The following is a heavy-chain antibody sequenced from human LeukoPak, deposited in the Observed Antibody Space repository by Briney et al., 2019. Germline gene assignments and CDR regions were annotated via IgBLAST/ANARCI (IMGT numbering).Heavy chain of an antibody. CDR3: AKEFFGSGNYFNGVFDC. Sequence: PGGSLRLSCAASGFTFSSCAMSWVRQAPGKGLEWVSSIRGGGVNIQYAVSVKGRFTISRDNSNNTLHLQMNSLRVEDTAVYYCAKEFFGSGNYFNGVFDCWGQGALVTVSS. D-gene: IGHD3-10*01. V-gene: IGHV3-23*01. CDR1: GFTFSSCA. CDR2: IRGGGVNI. J-gene: IGHJ4*02.